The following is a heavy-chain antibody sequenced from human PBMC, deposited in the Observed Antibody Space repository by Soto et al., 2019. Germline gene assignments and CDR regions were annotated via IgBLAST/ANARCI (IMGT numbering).Heavy chain of an antibody. CDR3: AGNTDGGNSDH. CDR1: GGSISSYY. J-gene: IGHJ4*02. D-gene: IGHD2-15*01. CDR2: IYYSGST. V-gene: IGHV4-59*01. Sequence: QVQLQESGPGLVKPSETLSLTCTVSGGSISSYYWSWIRQSPGKGLEWIWYIYYSGSTNYNPSLMSRVTISVYTDKNQFSLNLSSVTPADTAVYDCAGNTDGGNSDHWGQETPVTVSS.